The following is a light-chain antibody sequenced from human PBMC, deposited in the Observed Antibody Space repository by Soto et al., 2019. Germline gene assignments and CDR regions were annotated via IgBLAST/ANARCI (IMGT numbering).Light chain of an antibody. CDR2: DIS. Sequence: QSVLTQPASVSGSPGQSITISCTGTSSDVGGSNYVSWYQQHPGKAPKLLICDISNRPSGVSDRFSGSKSGNTASLTISGLQAEDEADYFCSSDTASSTYVFGTGTKVT. J-gene: IGLJ1*01. CDR3: SSDTASSTYV. CDR1: SSDVGGSNY. V-gene: IGLV2-14*01.